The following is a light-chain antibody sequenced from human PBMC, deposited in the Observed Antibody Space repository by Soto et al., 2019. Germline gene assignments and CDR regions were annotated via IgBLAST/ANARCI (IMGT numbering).Light chain of an antibody. CDR1: QSISSY. V-gene: IGKV3-20*01. CDR3: QQYGSSPIT. Sequence: IVLTQSPGTLSLSPGERATLSCRASQSISSYLNWYQQKPGKAPKLLIYAASSLQSGVPSRFSGSGSGTDFTLTISRLEPEDFAVYYCQQYGSSPITFGQGTRLEI. CDR2: AAS. J-gene: IGKJ5*01.